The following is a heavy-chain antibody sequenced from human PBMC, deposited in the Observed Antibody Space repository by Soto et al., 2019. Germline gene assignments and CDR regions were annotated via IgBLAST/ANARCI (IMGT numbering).Heavy chain of an antibody. CDR2: LSGSGVST. CDR3: AKIESRFYYDSTGYYPFDY. D-gene: IGHD3-22*01. CDR1: GFTFSNYA. J-gene: IGHJ4*02. Sequence: GGSLRLSCAASGFTFSNYAMTWVRQAPGKGLEWVSALSGSGVSTYYADSVMGRFTISRDNPKNTVYLQMNSLRAEDTAVYYCAKIESRFYYDSTGYYPFDYWGQGTLVTVSS. V-gene: IGHV3-23*01.